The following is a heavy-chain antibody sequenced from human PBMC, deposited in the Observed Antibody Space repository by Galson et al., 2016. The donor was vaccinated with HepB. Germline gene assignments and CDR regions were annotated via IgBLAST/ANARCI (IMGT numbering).Heavy chain of an antibody. D-gene: IGHD6-19*01. Sequence: SLRLSCAASGFTFSNYAMSGVRQAPGKGLEWVSSINIGGDSTYYADSVKGRFTISRDNSKNTVYLQMNSLRAEDTALYYCAKDSPYSSGWSTYWGQGTLVTVSS. V-gene: IGHV3-23*01. J-gene: IGHJ4*02. CDR2: INIGGDST. CDR3: AKDSPYSSGWSTY. CDR1: GFTFSNYA.